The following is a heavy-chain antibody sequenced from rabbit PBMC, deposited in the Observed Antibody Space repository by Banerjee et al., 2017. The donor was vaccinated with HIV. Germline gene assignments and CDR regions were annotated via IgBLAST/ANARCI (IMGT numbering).Heavy chain of an antibody. CDR3: ARGAYSSGWGKDL. J-gene: IGHJ6*01. V-gene: IGHV1S45*01. Sequence: QEQLVEYGGDLVQPEGSLTLTCTASGLSFSSNYWICWVRQAPGKGLEWIACIYSGTSGHTFYASWAKGRFTISKTSSTTVTLQMTSLTAADTATYFCARGAYSSGWGKDLWGQGTLVTVS. CDR1: GLSFSSNYW. CDR2: IYSGTSGHT. D-gene: IGHD4-1*01.